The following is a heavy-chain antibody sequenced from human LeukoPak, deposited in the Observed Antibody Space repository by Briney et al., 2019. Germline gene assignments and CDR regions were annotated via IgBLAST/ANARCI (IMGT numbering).Heavy chain of an antibody. CDR1: GCTFIDYY. CDR2: INPKDAKS. D-gene: IGHD3-16*01. V-gene: IGHV1-2*02. CDR3: ARAAGGAAFDI. Sequence: ASVKVSCKASGCTFIDYYIHWVRQAPGQGLEWMAWINPKDAKSNYAEKFQGRVTMTRDTSITTVSMELGRLTSDDTAVYFCARAAGGAAFDIWGQGTMVTISS. J-gene: IGHJ3*02.